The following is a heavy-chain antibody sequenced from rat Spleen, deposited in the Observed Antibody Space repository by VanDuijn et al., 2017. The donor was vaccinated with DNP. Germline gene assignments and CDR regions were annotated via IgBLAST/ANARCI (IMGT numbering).Heavy chain of an antibody. Sequence: EVQLVESGGGLVQPGGSLKVSCEASGFTFSVYNMAWVRQAPTKGLEWVTSISPSGGGTDYGDSVKGRFTISRDNAKSTLYLQMNSLRSEDMATYYCARPDYYDGSYPHYWGQGVMVTVSS. CDR2: ISPSGGGT. CDR3: ARPDYYDGSYPHY. D-gene: IGHD1-12*02. V-gene: IGHV5-22*01. CDR1: GFTFSVYN. J-gene: IGHJ2*01.